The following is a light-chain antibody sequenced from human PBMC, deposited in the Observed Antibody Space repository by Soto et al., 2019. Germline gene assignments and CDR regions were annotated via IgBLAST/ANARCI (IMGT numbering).Light chain of an antibody. V-gene: IGKV3-20*01. CDR1: QSVSNNY. Sequence: EIVLTQSPGTLSLSPGERSTLSCMSSQSVSNNYLAWYQQKPGQAPRLLIYGASNRATGIPDRFSGSGSATDFTLTISGLEPEDFAVYFCHQYGTSPQTFGQGTKVDI. CDR3: HQYGTSPQT. J-gene: IGKJ1*01. CDR2: GAS.